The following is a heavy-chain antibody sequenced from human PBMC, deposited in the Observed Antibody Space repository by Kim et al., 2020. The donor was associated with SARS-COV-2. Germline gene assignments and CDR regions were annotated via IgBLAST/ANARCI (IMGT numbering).Heavy chain of an antibody. D-gene: IGHD1-26*01. V-gene: IGHV3-7*01. CDR2: LKQDGSKT. CDR1: GFAFSSYG. J-gene: IGHJ4*02. Sequence: GGSLRLSCTASGFAFSSYGMTWIRQVPGKGLEWVANLKQDGSKTYSVDSVKGRFTISRNNAKNSLYLQMNSLRGDDTAVYYCGGGARDDYWGQGTQVTVS. CDR3: GGGARDDY.